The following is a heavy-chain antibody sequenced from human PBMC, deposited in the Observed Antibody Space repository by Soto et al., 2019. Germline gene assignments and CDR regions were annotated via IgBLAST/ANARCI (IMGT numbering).Heavy chain of an antibody. D-gene: IGHD4-17*01. J-gene: IGHJ4*02. CDR1: GGSISSGDYY. V-gene: IGHV4-30-4*01. CDR2: IYYSGST. CDR3: ARGTDYGGDY. Sequence: SETLSLTCTVSGGSISSGDYYWSWIRQPPGKGLEWIGYIYYSGSTYYNPSLKSRVTISVDTSKNQFSLKLSSVTAAGTAVYYCARGTDYGGDYWGQGTLVTVSS.